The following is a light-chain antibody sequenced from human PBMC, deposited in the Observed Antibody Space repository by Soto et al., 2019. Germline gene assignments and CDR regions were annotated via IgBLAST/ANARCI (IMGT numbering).Light chain of an antibody. CDR3: QQYNSYLWT. J-gene: IGKJ1*01. CDR2: KAS. V-gene: IGKV1-5*03. Sequence: DIQMTQSPSSLSASVGDRVTMTYRASQSIDTWLAWHQQKPGQVPKLLISKASSLESGVPSRFSGSGSGTEFTLTISSLQPDDSATYYCQQYNSYLWTFGQGTKVDIK. CDR1: QSIDTW.